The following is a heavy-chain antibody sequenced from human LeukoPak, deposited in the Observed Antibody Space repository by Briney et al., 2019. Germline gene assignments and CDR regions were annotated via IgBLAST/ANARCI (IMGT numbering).Heavy chain of an antibody. J-gene: IGHJ4*02. D-gene: IGHD6-19*01. V-gene: IGHV3-23*01. CDR3: ASQWLVLGAFDY. CDR1: GFTFSRFA. Sequence: QPGGSLRLSCAASGFTFSRFAMSWVRQAPGKGLEWVSAISSSGGSTYYADSVKGRFTISRDNSKNTLYLQMNSLRAEDTAVYYCASQWLVLGAFDYWGQGTPVTVSS. CDR2: ISSSGGST.